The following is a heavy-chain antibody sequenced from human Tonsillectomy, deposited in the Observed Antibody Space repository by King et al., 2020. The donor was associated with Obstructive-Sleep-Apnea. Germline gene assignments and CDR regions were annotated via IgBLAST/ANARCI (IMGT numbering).Heavy chain of an antibody. CDR3: AREGYSSGWYTDY. CDR1: GYSISSGYY. Sequence: QLQESGPGLVKPSETLSLTCTVSGYSISSGYYWGWIRQPPGKGLEWIGSIYHSGGTYYNPSLKSRVTISVDTSKNQFSLKLNSVTAADTAEYYCAREGYSSGWYTDYWGQGTLVTVSS. D-gene: IGHD6-19*01. CDR2: IYHSGGT. J-gene: IGHJ4*02. V-gene: IGHV4-38-2*02.